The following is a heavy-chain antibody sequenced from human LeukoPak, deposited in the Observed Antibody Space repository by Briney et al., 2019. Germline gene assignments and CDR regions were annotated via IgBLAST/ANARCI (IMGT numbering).Heavy chain of an antibody. J-gene: IGHJ4*02. CDR3: ATLESGDSSGYYYEG. Sequence: GASVTVSCKVSGYTLTELSMHWVRQAPGKGLEWMGGFDPEDGETIYAQKFQGRVTMTEDTSTDTAYMELSSLRSEDTAVYYCATLESGDSSGYYYEGWGQGTLVTVSS. CDR2: FDPEDGET. CDR1: GYTLTELS. D-gene: IGHD3-22*01. V-gene: IGHV1-24*01.